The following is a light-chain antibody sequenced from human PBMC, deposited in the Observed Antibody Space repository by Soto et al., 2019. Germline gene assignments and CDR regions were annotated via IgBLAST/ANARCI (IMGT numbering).Light chain of an antibody. V-gene: IGKV3-20*01. CDR1: QSVSSSY. Sequence: EIVLTQSPGTLSLSPGERATLSCRASQSVSSSYLAWYQQKPGQAPRLLIYGASSRATGIPDRFSGSGSGTAFTLTISRLEPEDFAVYYWQQYGSSPLTFGGGTKVLSK. CDR3: QQYGSSPLT. J-gene: IGKJ4*01. CDR2: GAS.